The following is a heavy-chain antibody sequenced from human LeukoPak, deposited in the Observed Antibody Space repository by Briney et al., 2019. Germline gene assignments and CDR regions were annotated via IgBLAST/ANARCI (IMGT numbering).Heavy chain of an antibody. D-gene: IGHD2-15*01. CDR3: SRGADCSAPSCPNWFAP. J-gene: IGHJ5*02. CDR1: GGTFSSYA. V-gene: IGHV1-69*04. Sequence: ASVKVSCKASGGTFSSYAISWVRQAPGQGLEWMGRIIPILGIANYAQKFQDRVTMTTDTSTSTAYIELRSLRSDDTAVYYCSRGADCSAPSCPNWFAPWGQGTLVTVSS. CDR2: IIPILGIA.